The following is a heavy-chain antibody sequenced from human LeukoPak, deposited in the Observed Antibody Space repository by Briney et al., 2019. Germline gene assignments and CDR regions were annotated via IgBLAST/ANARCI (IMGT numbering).Heavy chain of an antibody. J-gene: IGHJ4*02. CDR3: ARAYCSAGDCYEFDY. Sequence: GASVKVSCKASGYTFTGYYMHWVRQAPGQGLEWMAWINPNNGGTNYARKFHGRVTMTRDTSISTLYMELSSLRSDDTAVYYCARAYCSAGDCYEFDYWGQGALVTVSS. V-gene: IGHV1-2*02. CDR2: INPNNGGT. D-gene: IGHD2-15*01. CDR1: GYTFTGYY.